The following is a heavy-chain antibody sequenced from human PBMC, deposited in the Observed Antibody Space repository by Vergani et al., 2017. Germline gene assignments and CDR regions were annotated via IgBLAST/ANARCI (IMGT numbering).Heavy chain of an antibody. CDR2: ISGSGGST. J-gene: IGHJ6*02. CDR3: ANAGLLYSSNGPPTDYYGMDG. V-gene: IGHV3-23*01. Sequence: EVQLLESGGGLVQPGGSLRLSCAASGFTFSSYAMSWVRQAPGKGLEWVSAISGSGGSTYYADSVKGRFTIARDNSKNTRYLQMNSLRAEDTAVYYWANAGLLYSSNGPPTDYYGMDGWGQGTTVTVSS. D-gene: IGHD6-13*01. CDR1: GFTFSSYA.